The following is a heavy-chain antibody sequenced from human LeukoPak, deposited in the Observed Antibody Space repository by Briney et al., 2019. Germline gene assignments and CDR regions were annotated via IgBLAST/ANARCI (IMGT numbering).Heavy chain of an antibody. Sequence: GGSLRLSCAASGFTLSSHGMHWVRQAPGRGLEWVAVTWYDGSKEYYAESVKGRFTISRDNAKNSLYLQMNSLRAEDTAVYYCAREWEGTWGQGTLVTVSS. V-gene: IGHV3-33*01. CDR2: TWYDGSKE. CDR3: AREWEGT. J-gene: IGHJ5*02. D-gene: IGHD1-26*01. CDR1: GFTLSSHG.